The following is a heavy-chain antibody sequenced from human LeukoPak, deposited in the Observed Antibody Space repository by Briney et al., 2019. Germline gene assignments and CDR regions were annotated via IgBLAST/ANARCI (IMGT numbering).Heavy chain of an antibody. Sequence: PGGSLRLSCAASGFTFSSYGMHWVRQAPGKGLEWVAVIWYDGSNKYYADSVKGRFTISRDNSKNTLCLQMNSLRAEDTAVYYCARDYDSSGYQGYFQHWGQGTLVTVSS. V-gene: IGHV3-33*01. CDR3: ARDYDSSGYQGYFQH. CDR1: GFTFSSYG. D-gene: IGHD3-22*01. J-gene: IGHJ1*01. CDR2: IWYDGSNK.